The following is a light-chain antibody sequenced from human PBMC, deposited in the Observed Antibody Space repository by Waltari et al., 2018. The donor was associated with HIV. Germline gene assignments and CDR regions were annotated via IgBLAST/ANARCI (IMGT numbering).Light chain of an antibody. CDR1: QDITSF. V-gene: IGKV1-39*01. CDR3: QQCYSTPYT. J-gene: IGKJ2*01. Sequence: DIQMTQSPSSLSASVGDRVTITCQASQDITSFLNWYQHKPGQAPNLLIYDASNLETGVPSRFSGSGSETDFTLTISGLQPEDFVIYYCQQCYSTPYTFGQGTKLEIK. CDR2: DAS.